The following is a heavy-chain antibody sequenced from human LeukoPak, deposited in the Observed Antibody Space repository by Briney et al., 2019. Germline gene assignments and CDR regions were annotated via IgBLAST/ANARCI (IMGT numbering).Heavy chain of an antibody. CDR3: AKGDTTWELPHDY. J-gene: IGHJ4*02. CDR1: EFSVGSNY. D-gene: IGHD1-26*01. CDR2: IYSGGST. Sequence: AGGSLRLSCAASEFSVGSNYMTWVRQAPGKGLEWVSLIYSGGSTYYADSVKGRFTISRDNSKNTLYLQMNSLRAEDTAVYYCAKGDTTWELPHDYWGQGTLVTVSS. V-gene: IGHV3-66*01.